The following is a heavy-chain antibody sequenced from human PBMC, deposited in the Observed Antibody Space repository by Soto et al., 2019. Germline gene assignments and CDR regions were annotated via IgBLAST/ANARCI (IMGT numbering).Heavy chain of an antibody. CDR1: GGSISSGDHY. CDR2: IYYSGTT. J-gene: IGHJ5*02. Sequence: SETLSLTCTVSGGSISSGDHYWSWIRQPPGKGLEWIGYIYYSGTTYYNPSLKSRVTVSVDTSKKQFYLNLSSVTAADTAVYYCARAYTSYNQYYNWFDPWGHGTLVTVSS. CDR3: ARAYTSYNQYYNWFDP. V-gene: IGHV4-30-4*01. D-gene: IGHD1-26*01.